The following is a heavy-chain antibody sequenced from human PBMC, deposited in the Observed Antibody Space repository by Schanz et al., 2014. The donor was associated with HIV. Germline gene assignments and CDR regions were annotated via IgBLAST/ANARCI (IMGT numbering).Heavy chain of an antibody. Sequence: EVQLVESGGGLVKPGGSLRLACVVSGFTFTDYSLHWVRQVPGKGLEWLSVISSDGGHSYYADSVKGRFTISRDDSKNTLYLQMNRLRAEDTAVYYCAKDRSSSTYKYNGLDVWGQGTTVIVSS. J-gene: IGHJ6*02. CDR3: AKDRSSSTYKYNGLDV. CDR2: ISSDGGHS. V-gene: IGHV3-43*01. CDR1: GFTFTDYS. D-gene: IGHD6-6*01.